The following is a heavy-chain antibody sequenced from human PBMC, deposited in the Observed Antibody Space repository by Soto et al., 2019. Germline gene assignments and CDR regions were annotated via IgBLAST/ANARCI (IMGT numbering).Heavy chain of an antibody. D-gene: IGHD6-13*01. CDR2: IYYSGTT. Sequence: SETLSLTCAVSGFSIGSNNWWGWIRQPPGKGLEWIGNIYYSGTTQFNPSLKSRVTISEDTSKSQFSLKVNSMTAADTAVYYCARYRREAVAGYTLDNWGQGILVTVS. CDR3: ARYRREAVAGYTLDN. J-gene: IGHJ4*02. CDR1: GFSIGSNNW. V-gene: IGHV4-28*01.